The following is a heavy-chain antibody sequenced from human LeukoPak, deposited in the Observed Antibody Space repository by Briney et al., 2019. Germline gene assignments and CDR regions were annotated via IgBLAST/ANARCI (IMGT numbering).Heavy chain of an antibody. Sequence: PGGSLRLSCAASGFTFSSYSMSWVRQAPGKGLEWVASIKQDGSEKYYVDSVKGRFTISRDNAKKSLYLQMSSLRAEDTAVYYCARALGGWYKRFDYWGQGALVTASS. CDR2: IKQDGSEK. CDR1: GFTFSSYS. J-gene: IGHJ4*02. D-gene: IGHD6-19*01. CDR3: ARALGGWYKRFDY. V-gene: IGHV3-7*01.